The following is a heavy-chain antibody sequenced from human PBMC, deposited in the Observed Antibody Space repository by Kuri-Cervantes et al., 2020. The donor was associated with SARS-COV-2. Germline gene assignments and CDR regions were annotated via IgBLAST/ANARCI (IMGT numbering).Heavy chain of an antibody. D-gene: IGHD2-21*01. CDR2: LSYDGSNK. J-gene: IGHJ3*02. Sequence: GESLKISCAASGFTFSSYGMHWVRQAPGKGLEWVAVLSYDGSNKYYADSVKGRFTISRDNSKNTLYLQMNSLRAEDTAVYYCAKVVILWWDNDAFDIWGQGTMVTVSS. CDR1: GFTFSSYG. V-gene: IGHV3-30*18. CDR3: AKVVILWWDNDAFDI.